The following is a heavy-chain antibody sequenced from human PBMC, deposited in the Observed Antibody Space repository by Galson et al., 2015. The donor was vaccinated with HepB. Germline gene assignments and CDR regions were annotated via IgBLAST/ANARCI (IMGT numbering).Heavy chain of an antibody. V-gene: IGHV3-49*03. CDR3: TRNRRSSIGPGEYYFDK. CDR1: GFSFGGYG. J-gene: IGHJ4*02. Sequence: SLRLSCAGSGFSFGGYGMSWFRQSPGKELEWVGFIRSKTYGATPEYAASVRGRFMISKDDSKNVAYLQLNSLRTEDTAVYYCTRNRRSSIGPGEYYFDKWGQGTRVIVSS. CDR2: IRSKTYGATP. D-gene: IGHD2-2*01.